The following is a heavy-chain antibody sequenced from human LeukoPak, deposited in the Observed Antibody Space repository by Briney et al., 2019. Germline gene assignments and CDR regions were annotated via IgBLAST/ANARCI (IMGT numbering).Heavy chain of an antibody. CDR1: GGTFSSYA. CDR3: ARDRGYYYDSSGYYNWFAP. Sequence: ASVKVSCKASGGTFSSYAISWVRQAPGQGLEWMGGIIPIFGTANYAQKFQGRVTITADESTSTAYMELSSLRSEDTAVYYCARDRGYYYDSSGYYNWFAPWGQGTLVTVSS. J-gene: IGHJ5*02. V-gene: IGHV1-69*01. CDR2: IIPIFGTA. D-gene: IGHD3-22*01.